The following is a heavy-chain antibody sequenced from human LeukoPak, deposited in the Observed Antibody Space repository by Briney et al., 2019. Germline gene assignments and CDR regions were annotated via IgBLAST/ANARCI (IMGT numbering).Heavy chain of an antibody. J-gene: IGHJ4*02. CDR2: ISSSGSTI. Sequence: GGSLRLSCAASGFTFSDYYMSWIRQAPGKGLEWVSYISSSGSTIYYADSVKGRFTISRDNAKNSLYLQMNSLRAEDTAVYYCARETKYSYGWLSYFDYWGQGTLVTVSS. V-gene: IGHV3-11*01. D-gene: IGHD5-18*01. CDR1: GFTFSDYY. CDR3: ARETKYSYGWLSYFDY.